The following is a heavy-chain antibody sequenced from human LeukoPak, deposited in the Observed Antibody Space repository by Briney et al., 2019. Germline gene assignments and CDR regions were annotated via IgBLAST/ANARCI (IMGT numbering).Heavy chain of an antibody. CDR1: GYTFTSYG. CDR3: ASGADYSNYDWDYYYYMDV. CDR2: ISAYNGNT. D-gene: IGHD4-11*01. Sequence: ASVKVSCKASGYTFTSYGISWVRQAPGQGLEWMGWISAYNGNTNYAQKLQSRVTMTTDTSTSTAYMELRSLRSDDTAVYYCASGADYSNYDWDYYYYMDVWGKGTTVTVSS. V-gene: IGHV1-18*01. J-gene: IGHJ6*03.